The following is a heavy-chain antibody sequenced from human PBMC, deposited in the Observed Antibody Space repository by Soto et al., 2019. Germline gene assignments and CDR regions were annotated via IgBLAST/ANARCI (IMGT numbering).Heavy chain of an antibody. J-gene: IGHJ4*02. V-gene: IGHV3-23*01. CDR1: GFTFSSYA. CDR3: AQSKVGATSNYFDY. D-gene: IGHD1-26*01. Sequence: GGSLRLSCAASGFTFSSYAMSWVRQAQGKGLEWVSGISGSGGITYYADSVKGRFTISRDNSKNTLYLQLNSLRAEDTAVYYCAQSKVGATSNYFDYWGQGTLVTVPQ. CDR2: ISGSGGIT.